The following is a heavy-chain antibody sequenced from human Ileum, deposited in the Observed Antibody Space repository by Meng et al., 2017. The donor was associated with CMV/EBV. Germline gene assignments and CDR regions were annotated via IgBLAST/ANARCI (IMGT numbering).Heavy chain of an antibody. CDR1: GFTFDDYS. J-gene: IGHJ4*02. V-gene: IGHV3-43*01. Sequence: ERQLVGSGGLVVQPGGSLRLSCAASGFTFDDYSMHWVRQRPGKGLEWISIINWDGTNTDYADSVRGRFTISRDNSRNSLYLEMNSLRTEDTAFYFCARDGHWGQGTLVTVSS. CDR2: INWDGTNT. CDR3: ARDGH.